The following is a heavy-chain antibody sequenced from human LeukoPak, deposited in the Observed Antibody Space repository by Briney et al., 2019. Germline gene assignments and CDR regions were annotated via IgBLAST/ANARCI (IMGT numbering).Heavy chain of an antibody. V-gene: IGHV3-21*01. CDR3: ARDGRGAVAGFDY. CDR2: ISSSSYK. J-gene: IGHJ4*02. CDR1: GFTFSTYS. D-gene: IGHD6-19*01. Sequence: PGGSLRLSCAASGFTFSTYSMNWVRQAPGKGLEWVSSISSSSYKYYADSVKGRFTISRDNAKNSLYLQMSSLRAEDMAVYYCARDGRGAVAGFDYWGQGTLVTVSS.